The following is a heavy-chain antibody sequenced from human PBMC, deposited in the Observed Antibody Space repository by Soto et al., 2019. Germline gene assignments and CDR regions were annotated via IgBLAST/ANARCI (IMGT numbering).Heavy chain of an antibody. D-gene: IGHD1-26*01. CDR1: GYSFTGLD. V-gene: IGHV1-8*01. J-gene: IGHJ4*02. CDR3: ARGVTAGDDY. CDR2: MEPSSGRT. Sequence: ASVKVSCKASGYSFTGLDINWVRQTTGQGLEWMGWMEPSSGRTGYAQKFQGRVTMTRDTSINTAYMELSSLTSDDTAFYYCARGVTAGDDYWGKGTLVTVSS.